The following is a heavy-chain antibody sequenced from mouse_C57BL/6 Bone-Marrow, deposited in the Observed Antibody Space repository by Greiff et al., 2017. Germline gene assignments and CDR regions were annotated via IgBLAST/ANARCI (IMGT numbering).Heavy chain of an antibody. V-gene: IGHV14-4*01. J-gene: IGHJ3*01. CDR1: GFNIKDDY. Sequence: EVQLQQSGAELVRPGASVKLSCTASGFNIKDDYMHWVKQRPEQGLEWIGWIDPENGDTEYASKFQGKATIPADTSSNTAYLQLSSLTSEDTAVYYCTTPDYDGSGGQGTLVTVSA. D-gene: IGHD1-1*01. CDR2: IDPENGDT. CDR3: TTPDYDGS.